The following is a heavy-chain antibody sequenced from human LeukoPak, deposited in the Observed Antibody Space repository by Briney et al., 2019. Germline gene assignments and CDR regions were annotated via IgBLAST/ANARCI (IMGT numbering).Heavy chain of an antibody. D-gene: IGHD6-13*01. CDR3: AIVVAAAGTRSQVDY. CDR2: IYYSGST. Sequence: SETLSLTCTVCGGSISSGGYYWSWIRQHPGKGLEWIGYIYYSGSTYYNPSLKSRVTISVDTSKNQFSLKLSSVTAADTAVYYCAIVVAAAGTRSQVDYWGQGTLVTVSS. CDR1: GGSISSGGYY. V-gene: IGHV4-31*03. J-gene: IGHJ4*02.